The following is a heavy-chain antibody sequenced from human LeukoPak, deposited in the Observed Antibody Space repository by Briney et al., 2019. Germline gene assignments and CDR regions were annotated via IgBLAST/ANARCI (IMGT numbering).Heavy chain of an antibody. CDR2: IYYSGTT. V-gene: IGHV4-39*07. CDR1: GDSIGTTSYF. CDR3: ARVYSSTHNWFDT. Sequence: SETLSLTCTVSGDSIGTTSYFWAWIRQPPGEGLEWIGSIYYSGTTYFNSSLKSRVTISVERSKNHFSLKLSSLTVADTARYYCARVYSSTHNWFDTWGQGIQVTVSS. D-gene: IGHD6-19*01. J-gene: IGHJ5*02.